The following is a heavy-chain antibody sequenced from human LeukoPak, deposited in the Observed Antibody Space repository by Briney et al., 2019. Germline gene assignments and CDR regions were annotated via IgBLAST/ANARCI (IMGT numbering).Heavy chain of an antibody. D-gene: IGHD3-10*01. CDR1: GFTFSTYW. CDR3: ARDRASHFDY. J-gene: IGHJ4*02. CDR2: ISSDGRST. Sequence: GGSLRLSCAASGFTFSTYWMHWVRQAPGKGLVWVSGISSDGRSTTYADSVKGRFSISRDNAKNTLYLQMNSLRAEDTAIYYCARDRASHFDYWGEGTLVSVSS. V-gene: IGHV3-74*01.